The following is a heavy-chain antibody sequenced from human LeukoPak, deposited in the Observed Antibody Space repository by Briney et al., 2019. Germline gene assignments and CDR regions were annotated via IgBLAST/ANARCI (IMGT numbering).Heavy chain of an antibody. J-gene: IGHJ6*02. V-gene: IGHV4-59*01. CDR1: GGSFSGYY. CDR3: ARVAATVAAESPFYFYGLDV. D-gene: IGHD6-13*01. Sequence: TSETLSLTCAVYGGSFSGYYWSWIRQPPGKGREWIGYVYYSGAANYSPSLKSRVTISVDGSRKQFALTLNSVTAADTAVYYCARVAATVAAESPFYFYGLDVWGQGTTVTVSS. CDR2: VYYSGAA.